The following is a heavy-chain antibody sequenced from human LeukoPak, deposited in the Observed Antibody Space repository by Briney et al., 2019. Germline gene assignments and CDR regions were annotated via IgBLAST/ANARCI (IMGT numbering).Heavy chain of an antibody. V-gene: IGHV1-8*02. CDR1: GYTFTGYY. J-gene: IGHJ4*02. CDR2: MNPNSGNT. CDR3: ARGPGAYYYGSGSYCV. D-gene: IGHD3-10*01. Sequence: GASVKVSCKASGYTFTGYYMHWVRQATGQGLEWMGWMNPNSGNTGYAQKFQGRVTMTRNTSISTAYMELSSLRSEDTAVYYCARGPGAYYYGSGSYCVWGQGTLVTVSS.